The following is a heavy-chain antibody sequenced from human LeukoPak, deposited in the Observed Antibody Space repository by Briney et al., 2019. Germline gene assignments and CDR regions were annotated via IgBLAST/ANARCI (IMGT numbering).Heavy chain of an antibody. Sequence: SETLSLTCTVSGGSISSSSYYWGWLRQPPGKGLEWIGSIYYSGSTYYNPSLKSRVTISVDTSKNQFSLKLSSVTAADTAVYYCARALGPYCSSTSCRIYYYYYMDLWGKGTTVTVSS. D-gene: IGHD2-2*01. J-gene: IGHJ6*03. CDR2: IYYSGST. CDR3: ARALGPYCSSTSCRIYYYYYMDL. CDR1: GGSISSSSYY. V-gene: IGHV4-39*07.